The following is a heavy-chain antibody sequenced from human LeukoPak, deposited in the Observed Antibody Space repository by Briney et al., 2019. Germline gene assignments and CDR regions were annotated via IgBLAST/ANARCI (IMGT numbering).Heavy chain of an antibody. V-gene: IGHV3-7*01. CDR1: GFTFSNYW. Sequence: PGGPLRLSCAASGFTFSNYWMSWVRRAPGKGLDWVANIKQDGSEKNYMDSVKGRFTVSRDNAKNSLYLQMNSLRVEDTAVYYCARFSRSSTPVYWGQGTLVTVSS. CDR2: IKQDGSEK. D-gene: IGHD6-6*01. CDR3: ARFSRSSTPVY. J-gene: IGHJ4*02.